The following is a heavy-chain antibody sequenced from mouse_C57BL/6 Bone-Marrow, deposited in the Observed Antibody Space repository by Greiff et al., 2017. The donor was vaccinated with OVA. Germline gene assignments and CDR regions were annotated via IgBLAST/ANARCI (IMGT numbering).Heavy chain of an antibody. Sequence: VQVVESGPELVKPGASVKISCKASGYAFSSSWMNWVKQRPGKGLEWIGRIYPGDGDTNYTGKFTGKATLTADKSSSTAYMQLSSLTSEDSAVYFCARQLRRGFAYWGQGTLVTVSA. J-gene: IGHJ3*01. CDR2: IYPGDGDT. CDR3: ARQLRRGFAY. V-gene: IGHV1-82*01. CDR1: GYAFSSSW. D-gene: IGHD3-2*02.